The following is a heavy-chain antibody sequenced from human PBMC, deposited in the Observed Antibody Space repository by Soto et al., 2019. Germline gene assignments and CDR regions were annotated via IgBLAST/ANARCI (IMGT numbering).Heavy chain of an antibody. CDR3: ARDASIAAAVYFDY. J-gene: IGHJ4*02. CDR2: IYYSGST. Sequence: PSETLSLTCTVSGGSVSSGSYYWSWIRQPPGKGLEWIGYIYYSGSTNYNPSLKSRVTISVDTSKNQFSLKLSSVTAADTAVYYCARDASIAAAVYFDYWGQGTLVTVSS. D-gene: IGHD6-13*01. V-gene: IGHV4-61*01. CDR1: GGSVSSGSYY.